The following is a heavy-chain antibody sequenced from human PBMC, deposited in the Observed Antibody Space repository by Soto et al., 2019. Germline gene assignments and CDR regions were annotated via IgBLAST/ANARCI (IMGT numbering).Heavy chain of an antibody. CDR3: AREYGSGSPFDS. CDR2: ISAYNGNT. V-gene: IGHV1-18*01. Sequence: QVQLVQSGAEVKKPGASVKVSCKASGYTFTSYGISWVRQAPGQGLEWMGWISAYNGNTNYAQKLKVRVTMTTDTPRTTAYIELRSLRSDDPAVYYCAREYGSGSPFDSWGQGTLVTVSS. D-gene: IGHD3-10*01. J-gene: IGHJ4*02. CDR1: GYTFTSYG.